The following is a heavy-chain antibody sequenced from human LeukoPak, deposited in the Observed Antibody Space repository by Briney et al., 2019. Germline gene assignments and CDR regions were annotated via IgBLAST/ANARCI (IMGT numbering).Heavy chain of an antibody. Sequence: PSETLSLTCTVSGGSISSYYWSWIRQPAGKGLEWIGRIYTSGSTNYNPSLKSRVTISVDTSKNQFSLKLSSVTAAGTAVYYCARVGPSAGAIVVVPAARILFDYWGQGTLVTVSS. CDR2: IYTSGST. V-gene: IGHV4-4*07. D-gene: IGHD2-2*01. J-gene: IGHJ4*02. CDR1: GGSISSYY. CDR3: ARVGPSAGAIVVVPAARILFDY.